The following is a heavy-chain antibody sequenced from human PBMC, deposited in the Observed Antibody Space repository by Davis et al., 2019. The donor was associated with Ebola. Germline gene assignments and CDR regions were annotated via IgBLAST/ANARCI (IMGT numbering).Heavy chain of an antibody. Sequence: GGSLRPSCAASGFTFKTFGMNWVRQAPGKGLEWVAVISYDGRNKFYADSVKGRFTISRDNSKNTVYLQMDSLRAEDTAVYFCAKDHRFIVAAVTGLDYWGQGTPVTVSS. J-gene: IGHJ4*02. D-gene: IGHD5-12*01. CDR3: AKDHRFIVAAVTGLDY. CDR2: ISYDGRNK. V-gene: IGHV3-30*18. CDR1: GFTFKTFG.